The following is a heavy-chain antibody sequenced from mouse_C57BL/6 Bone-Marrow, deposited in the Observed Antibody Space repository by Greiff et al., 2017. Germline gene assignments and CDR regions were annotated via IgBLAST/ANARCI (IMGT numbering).Heavy chain of an antibody. CDR1: GYTFTSYW. Sequence: VQLQQPGAELVMPGASVKLSCKASGYTFTSYWMHWVKQRPGQGLEWIGEIDPSDSYTNYNPKFKGKSTLTVAKSSSTAYMQLSSLTSEDSAVYYCARTYGSAWFAYWGQGTLVTVSA. J-gene: IGHJ3*01. V-gene: IGHV1-69*01. D-gene: IGHD1-2*01. CDR3: ARTYGSAWFAY. CDR2: IDPSDSYT.